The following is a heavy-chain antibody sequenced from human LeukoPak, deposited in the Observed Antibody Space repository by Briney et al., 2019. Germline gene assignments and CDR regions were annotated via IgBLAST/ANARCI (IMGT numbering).Heavy chain of an antibody. Sequence: GGSLRLSCAASGFIFSIYCMGWVRQAPGKGLEWVAAFSGSGDSTNYGDSVKGRFTISRDNSKKTLWLQMNSLRAEDTAVHYCATSASGYYLFDYWGQGTLVTVSS. V-gene: IGHV3-23*01. CDR3: ATSASGYYLFDY. CDR1: GFIFSIYC. D-gene: IGHD2/OR15-2a*01. J-gene: IGHJ4*02. CDR2: FSGSGDST.